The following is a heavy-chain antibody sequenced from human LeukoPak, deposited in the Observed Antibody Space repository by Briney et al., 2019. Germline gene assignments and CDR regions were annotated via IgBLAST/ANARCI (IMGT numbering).Heavy chain of an antibody. CDR3: ARDRVIVGGTATYNFDH. D-gene: IGHD1-14*01. J-gene: IGHJ4*02. Sequence: ASVKVSCKASGYTFTPYFIHWMRQAPGQGLEWMEIINPTGGSATYAQEFQGRVTVTGDMSTSTVYMELSSLTSEDTAVYYCARDRVIVGGTATYNFDHWGQGTLVTVSS. CDR2: INPTGGSA. CDR1: GYTFTPYF. V-gene: IGHV1-46*01.